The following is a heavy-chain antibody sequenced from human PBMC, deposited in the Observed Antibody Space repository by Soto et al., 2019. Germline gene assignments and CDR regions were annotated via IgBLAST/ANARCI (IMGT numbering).Heavy chain of an antibody. Sequence: TGGSLRLSCAASGFTFSSYEMNWVRQAPGKGLEWVSYISSSGSTIYYADSVKGRFTISRDNAKNSLYLQMNSLRAEDTAVYYCARESCSGGSCTGMDVWGQGTTVTVS. CDR2: ISSSGSTI. V-gene: IGHV3-48*03. D-gene: IGHD2-15*01. J-gene: IGHJ6*02. CDR1: GFTFSSYE. CDR3: ARESCSGGSCTGMDV.